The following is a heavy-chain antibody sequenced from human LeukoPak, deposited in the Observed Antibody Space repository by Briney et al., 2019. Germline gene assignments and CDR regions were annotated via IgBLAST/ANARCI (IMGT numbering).Heavy chain of an antibody. CDR3: ARLHDYGDYYFDY. CDR1: GASISSYY. Sequence: PSEALSLTCTVSGASISSYYWSWIRQPPGKGLEWIGYIYYSGSANYNPSLKSRVTISVDTSKNQFSLKLSSVTAADTAVYYCARLHDYGDYYFDYWGQGTLVTVSS. J-gene: IGHJ4*02. V-gene: IGHV4-59*01. D-gene: IGHD4-17*01. CDR2: IYYSGSA.